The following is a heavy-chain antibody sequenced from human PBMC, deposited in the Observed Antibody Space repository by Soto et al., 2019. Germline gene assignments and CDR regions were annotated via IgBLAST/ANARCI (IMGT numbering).Heavy chain of an antibody. D-gene: IGHD3-10*01. CDR1: GFSLSSSGES. CDR3: AHGDPLDFHY. Sequence: QITLKESGPTLVNPTQTLTLTCTFSGFSLSSSGESVGWIRQPPGKALEWLALLYWNGIERYSPSLKSRLTVFKDASNSQVVLTMTNMDPVDTATYFCAHGDPLDFHYWGQGTLVTVSP. J-gene: IGHJ4*02. CDR2: LYWNGIE. V-gene: IGHV2-5*01.